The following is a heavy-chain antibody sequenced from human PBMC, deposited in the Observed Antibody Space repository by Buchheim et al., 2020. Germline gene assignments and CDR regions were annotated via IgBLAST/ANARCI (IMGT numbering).Heavy chain of an antibody. Sequence: EVQLLESGGGLVQPGGSLRLSCAASAFTFSSYAMNWVRQAPGKGLEWVSFISASGGSTYYADSVKGRFTISRDNSKNTLYLQLNSLRAEDTAVYYCAKGRVYTGNYGDTFDIWGQGT. V-gene: IGHV3-23*01. CDR2: ISASGGST. D-gene: IGHD1-7*01. CDR3: AKGRVYTGNYGDTFDI. J-gene: IGHJ3*02. CDR1: AFTFSSYA.